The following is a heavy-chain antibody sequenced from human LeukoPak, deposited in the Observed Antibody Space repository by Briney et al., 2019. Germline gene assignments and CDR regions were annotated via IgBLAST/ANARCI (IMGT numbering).Heavy chain of an antibody. CDR3: ARSSGWGRNWFDP. D-gene: IGHD6-19*01. CDR2: IYYSGST. V-gene: IGHV4-39*07. J-gene: IGHJ5*02. Sequence: KASETLSLTCTVSGGSISSSSYYWGWIRQPPGKGLEWIGSIYYSGSTYYNPSLKSRVTISVDRSKNQFSLKLSSVTAADTAVYYCARSSGWGRNWFDPWGQGTLVTVSS. CDR1: GGSISSSSYY.